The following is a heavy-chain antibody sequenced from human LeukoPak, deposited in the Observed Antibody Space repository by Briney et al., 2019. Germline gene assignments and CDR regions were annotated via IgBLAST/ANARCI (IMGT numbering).Heavy chain of an antibody. Sequence: ASVKVSCKASGYTFTSYAMHWVRQAPGQRLEWMGWINAGNGNTKYSQKFQGRVTITRDTSASTAYMELSSLRSEDTAVYYCAIRPCIAVAGTNENWFDPWGQGTLVTVSS. CDR3: AIRPCIAVAGTNENWFDP. J-gene: IGHJ5*02. D-gene: IGHD6-19*01. V-gene: IGHV1-3*01. CDR1: GYTFTSYA. CDR2: INAGNGNT.